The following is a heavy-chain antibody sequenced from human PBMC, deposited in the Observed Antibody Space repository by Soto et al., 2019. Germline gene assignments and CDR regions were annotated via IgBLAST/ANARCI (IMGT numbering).Heavy chain of an antibody. CDR2: IYPTGIT. Sequence: DTLSLTCFVSGGSMSRFYWIWIRQSADKGLEWIGRIYPTGITNYNPSLKSRVTMSIDTSNKQFSLKVRSVTAADTARCYCARDRGGGWLHXWGQGALVTVSX. CDR1: GGSMSRFY. D-gene: IGHD2-15*01. CDR3: ARDRGGGWLHX. J-gene: IGHJ5*02. V-gene: IGHV4-4*07.